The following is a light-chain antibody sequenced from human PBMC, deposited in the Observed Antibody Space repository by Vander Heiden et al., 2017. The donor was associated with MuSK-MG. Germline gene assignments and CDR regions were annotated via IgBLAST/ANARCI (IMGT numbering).Light chain of an antibody. CDR2: RNN. CDR3: AAWDDSLSGQV. V-gene: IGLV1-47*01. Sequence: SVLTQPPSASGTPGQRVTISCSGSSSNIGSNYVYWYQQLPGTAPKLLIYRNNQRPSGVPDRCSGSKSGTSASLAISGLRSEDEADYYCAAWDDSLSGQVFGGGTKLTVL. J-gene: IGLJ2*01. CDR1: SSNIGSNY.